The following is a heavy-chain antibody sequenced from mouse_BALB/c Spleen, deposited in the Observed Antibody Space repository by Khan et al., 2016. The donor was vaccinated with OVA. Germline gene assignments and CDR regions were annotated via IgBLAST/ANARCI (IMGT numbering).Heavy chain of an antibody. Sequence: EVQLQESGPSLVKPSQTLSLTCSVTGDSITTGYWNWIRKFPGNKLEYMGYIIYTGYTYYNPSLKSRISITRHTSNNPYYLQLNSDTDEDTATYYCARSTYRYAFVYWGQGTLVTVSA. V-gene: IGHV3-8*02. J-gene: IGHJ3*01. D-gene: IGHD2-14*01. CDR2: IIYTGYT. CDR1: GDSITTGY. CDR3: ARSTYRYAFVY.